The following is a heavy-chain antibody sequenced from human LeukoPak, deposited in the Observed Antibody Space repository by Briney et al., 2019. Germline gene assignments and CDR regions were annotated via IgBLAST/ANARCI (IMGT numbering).Heavy chain of an antibody. D-gene: IGHD1-26*01. CDR3: AKDGSPPRAAAIDY. CDR1: GGSFSGYY. J-gene: IGHJ4*02. CDR2: INHSGST. V-gene: IGHV4-34*01. Sequence: SETLSLTCAVYGGSFSGYYWSWIRQPPGKGLEWIGEINHSGSTNYNPSLKSRVTISVDTSKNQFSLKLSSVTAADTAVYYCAKDGSPPRAAAIDYWGQGTLVTVSS.